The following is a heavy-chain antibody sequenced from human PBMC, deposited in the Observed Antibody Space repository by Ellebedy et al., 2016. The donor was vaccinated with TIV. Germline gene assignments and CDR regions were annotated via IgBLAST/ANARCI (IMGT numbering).Heavy chain of an antibody. V-gene: IGHV1-69*10. CDR3: VIKPGPLFDF. J-gene: IGHJ4*02. CDR1: GGSFSNNE. Sequence: AASVKVSCKTYGGSFSNNEISWVRQAPGQGLEWMGGLIPMVGISNYAQNFQDRVTISADKATSTTYMDVRSLRSEDTAVYYCVIKPGPLFDFWGQGTLVTVSS. CDR2: LIPMVGIS. D-gene: IGHD1-14*01.